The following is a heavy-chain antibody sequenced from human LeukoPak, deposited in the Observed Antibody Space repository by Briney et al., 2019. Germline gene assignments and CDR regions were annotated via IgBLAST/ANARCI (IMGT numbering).Heavy chain of an antibody. Sequence: GASVKVSCKASGYTFTSYHINWVRQATGQGLEWMGWMNPNSGNTGYAQKFQGRVTITRNTSISTAYMELSSLRSEDTAVYYCASSPEQQLAAFDIWGQGTMVTVSS. CDR1: GYTFTSYH. CDR3: ASSPEQQLAAFDI. D-gene: IGHD6-13*01. V-gene: IGHV1-8*03. CDR2: MNPNSGNT. J-gene: IGHJ3*02.